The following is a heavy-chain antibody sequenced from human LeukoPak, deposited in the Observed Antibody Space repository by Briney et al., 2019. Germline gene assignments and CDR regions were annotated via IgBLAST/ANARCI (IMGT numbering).Heavy chain of an antibody. CDR3: ARSHISTGSFDF. D-gene: IGHD3-9*01. Sequence: PSETLSLTCTVSGASVSSGSYSWNWIRQPPGKGLEWIGYMFYRGSTNYNPSLKSRVTISVDSSKNQFSLNLSSVTAADTAVYYCARSHISTGSFDFWGQGTLVTVSS. CDR2: MFYRGST. CDR1: GASVSSGSYS. J-gene: IGHJ4*02. V-gene: IGHV4-61*01.